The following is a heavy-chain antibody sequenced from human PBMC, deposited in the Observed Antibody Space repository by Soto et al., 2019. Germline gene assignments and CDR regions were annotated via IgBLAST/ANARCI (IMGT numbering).Heavy chain of an antibody. CDR3: AKGSGGDYEDY. V-gene: IGHV3-30*18. Sequence: QVQLVESGGGVVQPGRSLRLSCAASGFTFSSYGMHWVRQAPGKGLEWVAVISYDGSNKYYADSVKGRFTISRDNSKNKLYLQMNSLRAEDTAVYYCAKGSGGDYEDYWGQGTLVTVSS. D-gene: IGHD4-17*01. CDR1: GFTFSSYG. J-gene: IGHJ4*02. CDR2: ISYDGSNK.